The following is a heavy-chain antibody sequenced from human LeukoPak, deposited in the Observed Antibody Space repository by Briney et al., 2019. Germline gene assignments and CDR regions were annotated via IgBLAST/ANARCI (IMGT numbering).Heavy chain of an antibody. CDR2: ISPYTGNT. D-gene: IGHD1-26*01. Sequence: GASLKVSCKASGYTFRRYGISWVRQAPGQGLEWIALISPYTGNTADAQKVQGRVTMTTDTSTSTAYMELRSLRSDDTAVYYCARARYLTGSRDDAFDIWGQGAVVTV. J-gene: IGHJ3*02. CDR3: ARARYLTGSRDDAFDI. V-gene: IGHV1-18*01. CDR1: GYTFRRYG.